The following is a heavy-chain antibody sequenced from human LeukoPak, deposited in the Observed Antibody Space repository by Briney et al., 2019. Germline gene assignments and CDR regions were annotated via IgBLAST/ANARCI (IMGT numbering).Heavy chain of an antibody. CDR1: GGTFSSYA. J-gene: IGHJ4*02. V-gene: IGHV1-69*05. CDR2: IIPIFGTA. CDR3: ARADSSGSHFDY. D-gene: IGHD3-22*01. Sequence: SSVKVSCKASGGTFSSYAISWVRQAPGQGLEWMGRIIPIFGTANYAQKFHGRVTITTDESTSTAYMELSSLRSEDTAVYYCARADSSGSHFDYWGEGTLVTVSS.